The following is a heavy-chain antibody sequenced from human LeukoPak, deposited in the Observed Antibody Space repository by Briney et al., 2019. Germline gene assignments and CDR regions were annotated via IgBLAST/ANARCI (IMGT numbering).Heavy chain of an antibody. Sequence: PGGSLRLSCAASGFTFDDYAMHWVRQAPGKGLEWVSGINWNSGSKHYADSVKGRFTISRDNAKNSLYLQMNSLRAEDTALYYCAKDFSSGYYYFVYWGQGTLVTVSS. CDR1: GFTFDDYA. J-gene: IGHJ4*02. D-gene: IGHD3-22*01. CDR3: AKDFSSGYYYFVY. V-gene: IGHV3-9*01. CDR2: INWNSGSK.